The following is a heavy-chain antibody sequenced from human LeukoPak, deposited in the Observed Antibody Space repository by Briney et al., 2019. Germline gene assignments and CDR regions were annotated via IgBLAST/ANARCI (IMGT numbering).Heavy chain of an antibody. CDR2: IYHSGST. Sequence: PSETLSLTCTVSGYSISSGYYWGWIRQPPGKGLEWIGSIYHSGSTYYNPSLKSRVTISVDKSKNQFSLKLSSVTAADTAVYYCARDVSGSLQHWGQGTLVTVSS. D-gene: IGHD1-26*01. CDR1: GYSISSGYY. CDR3: ARDVSGSLQH. J-gene: IGHJ1*01. V-gene: IGHV4-38-2*02.